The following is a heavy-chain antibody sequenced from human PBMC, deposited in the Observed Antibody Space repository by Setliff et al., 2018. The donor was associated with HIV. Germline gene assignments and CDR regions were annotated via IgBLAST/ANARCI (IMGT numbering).Heavy chain of an antibody. CDR2: IYYSGSP. J-gene: IGHJ4*02. Sequence: SETLSLTCTVSGGSISSHYWSWIRQPPGKGLEWIGSIYYSGSPNYNPSLKSRVTMSVDTSKNQFSLKLTSVTAADTAVYFCARTDHTSSSDFWGQGTLVTVPQ. CDR3: ARTDHTSSSDF. D-gene: IGHD6-6*01. CDR1: GGSISSHY. V-gene: IGHV4-59*11.